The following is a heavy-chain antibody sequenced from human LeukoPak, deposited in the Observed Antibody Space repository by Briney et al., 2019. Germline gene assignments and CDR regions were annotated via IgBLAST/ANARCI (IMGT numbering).Heavy chain of an antibody. V-gene: IGHV1-18*01. CDR1: GDTFTSYG. CDR2: ISAYNGNT. J-gene: IGHJ4*02. Sequence: ASVKVSCKASGDTFTSYGISWVRQAPGQGLEWMGWISAYNGNTNYAQKLQGRVTMTTDTSTSTAYMELRSLRSDDTAVYYCARDCHDTYYYDSSGYYSYFDYWGQGTLVTVSS. CDR3: ARDCHDTYYYDSSGYYSYFDY. D-gene: IGHD3-22*01.